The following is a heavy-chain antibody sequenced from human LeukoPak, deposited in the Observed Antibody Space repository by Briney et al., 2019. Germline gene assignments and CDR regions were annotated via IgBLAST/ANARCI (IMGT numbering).Heavy chain of an antibody. D-gene: IGHD2-2*02. V-gene: IGHV2-5*02. CDR3: ARAIPPFDY. J-gene: IGHJ4*02. Sequence: SGPTLVKPTQTLTQTCTFSGFSLSTSGVGVGWIRQPPGKALEWLALIYWDDDKRYSPSLKSRLTITKDTSKNQVVLTMTNMDTVDIATYYCARAIPPFDYWGQGTLVTVSS. CDR1: GFSLSTSGVG. CDR2: IYWDDDK.